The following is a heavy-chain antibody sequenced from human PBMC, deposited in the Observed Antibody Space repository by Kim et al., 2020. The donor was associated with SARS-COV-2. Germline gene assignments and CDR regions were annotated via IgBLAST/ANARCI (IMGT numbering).Heavy chain of an antibody. Sequence: SETLSLTCSVSGGDIGGYYWSWIRQPPGKGLEWFGYIDNTGSTNYNPSLKSRVTISRDTFRNQLSLKLRFVTAADTALYYCARAGSLWFGHNGMDVWGQGTTVIVSS. CDR2: IDNTGST. CDR3: ARAGSLWFGHNGMDV. CDR1: GGDIGGYY. V-gene: IGHV4-59*13. J-gene: IGHJ6*02. D-gene: IGHD3-10*01.